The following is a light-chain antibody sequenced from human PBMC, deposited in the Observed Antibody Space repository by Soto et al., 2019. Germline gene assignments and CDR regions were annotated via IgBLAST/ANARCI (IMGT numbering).Light chain of an antibody. Sequence: EIVLTQSPGTLPLSPGERVTLSCRASQRIMNNYLAWYQQKPGQAPRLLIYGASSRVTGIPDRFSGSGSGTDFTLTISRLEPEDFAVYYCQQYGSSPITFGQGTRLEIK. CDR3: QQYGSSPIT. CDR1: QRIMNNY. V-gene: IGKV3-20*01. J-gene: IGKJ5*01. CDR2: GAS.